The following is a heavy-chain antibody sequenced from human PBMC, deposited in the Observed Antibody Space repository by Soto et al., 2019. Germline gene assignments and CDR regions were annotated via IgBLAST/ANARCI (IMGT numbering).Heavy chain of an antibody. CDR2: IRRKAYGETT. CDR1: GXSNGDYS. J-gene: IGHJ6*02. CDR3: TRDRLERNYYGMDV. V-gene: IGHV3-49*04. D-gene: IGHD1-1*01. Sequence: GSLRLTGTASGXSNGDYSMSWVRRAPGRGLELVGFIRRKAYGETTEYDPSVKGIFTLSRDDSKSIAYLQMNSLKTEDTAVYYCTRDRLERNYYGMDVWGQVTTGPVSS.